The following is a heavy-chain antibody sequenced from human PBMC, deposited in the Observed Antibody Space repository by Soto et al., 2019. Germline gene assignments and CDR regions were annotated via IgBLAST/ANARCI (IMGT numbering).Heavy chain of an antibody. D-gene: IGHD2-15*01. Sequence: QVQLVESGGGVVQPGRSLRLSCAASGFTFSSYAMHWVRQAPGKGLEWVAVISYDGSNKYYADSVKGRFTISRDNSKNTLYMQMNSLRAEDRAVYYFARDIVVVVAATHGPYYYGMDVWGQGTTVTVSS. J-gene: IGHJ6*02. CDR1: GFTFSSYA. CDR2: ISYDGSNK. CDR3: ARDIVVVVAATHGPYYYGMDV. V-gene: IGHV3-30-3*01.